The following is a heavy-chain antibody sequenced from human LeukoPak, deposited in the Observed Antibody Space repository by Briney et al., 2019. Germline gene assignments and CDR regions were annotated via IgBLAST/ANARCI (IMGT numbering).Heavy chain of an antibody. V-gene: IGHV4-59*01. J-gene: IGHJ4*02. Sequence: SETLSLTCTVSGGSISSYYWSWIRQPPGKGLEWLAYIYYSGSTNYNPSLKSRVTISVDTSKNQFSLKLSSVTAADTAVYYCGGGYYDSSGYFLLDYWGQGTLVTVSS. CDR2: IYYSGST. CDR1: GGSISSYY. D-gene: IGHD3-22*01. CDR3: GGGYYDSSGYFLLDY.